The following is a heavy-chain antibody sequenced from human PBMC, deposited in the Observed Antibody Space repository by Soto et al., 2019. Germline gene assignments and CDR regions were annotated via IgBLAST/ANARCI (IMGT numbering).Heavy chain of an antibody. D-gene: IGHD4-4*01. CDR1: GGSVGSGSYY. Sequence: SEPLSLTCTVSGGSVGSGSYYWGWIRQPPGKGLEWIGYIYYSGSTNYNPSLKSRVTISVDTSKNQFSLKLSSVTAADTAVYYCARVTTVTCFEYWGQGTLVTV. V-gene: IGHV4-61*01. J-gene: IGHJ4*02. CDR3: ARVTTVTCFEY. CDR2: IYYSGST.